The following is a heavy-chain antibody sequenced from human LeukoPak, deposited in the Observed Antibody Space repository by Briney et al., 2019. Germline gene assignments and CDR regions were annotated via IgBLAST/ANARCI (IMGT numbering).Heavy chain of an antibody. CDR3: ERANYYDSSGYFSRPDY. J-gene: IGHJ4*02. CDR2: IRSKAYGGTT. Sequence: PGGSLRLSCTASGFTFGDYVMSWVRQAPGKGLEGVGFIRSKAYGGTTKNAASVKGRFTISRDDSRSIAYLQMNSLRAEDTAVYYCERANYYDSSGYFSRPDYWGQGTLATVSS. CDR1: GFTFGDYV. V-gene: IGHV3-49*04. D-gene: IGHD3-22*01.